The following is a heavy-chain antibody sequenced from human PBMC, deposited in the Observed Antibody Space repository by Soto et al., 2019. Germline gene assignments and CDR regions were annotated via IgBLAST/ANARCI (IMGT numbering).Heavy chain of an antibody. D-gene: IGHD3-10*01. CDR2: ISGSGGST. J-gene: IGHJ6*02. CDR1: GFTFSSYA. CDR3: ARDIDYYGSGSYYNFNGMDV. Sequence: EVQLLESGGGLVQPGGSLRLSCAASGFTFSSYAMSWVRQAPGKGLEWVSAISGSGGSTYYADSVKGRFTISRDNSKNTLYLQMNSLRAEDTAVYYCARDIDYYGSGSYYNFNGMDVWGQGTTVTVSS. V-gene: IGHV3-23*01.